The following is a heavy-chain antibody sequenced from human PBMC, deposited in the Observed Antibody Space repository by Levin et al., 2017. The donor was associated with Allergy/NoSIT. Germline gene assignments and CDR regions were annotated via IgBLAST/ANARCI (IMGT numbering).Heavy chain of an antibody. D-gene: IGHD6-13*01. Sequence: GGSLRLSCAASGITFSNAWMSWARQAPGKGLEWVGRIKSKTDGGTTEYAAPVKGRFTISRDDSKNTLYLQLNSLKTEDTAVYFCTTYSSSWYYFDYWGQGTLVTVSS. CDR1: GITFSNAW. J-gene: IGHJ4*02. CDR2: IKSKTDGGTT. CDR3: TTYSSSWYYFDY. V-gene: IGHV3-15*01.